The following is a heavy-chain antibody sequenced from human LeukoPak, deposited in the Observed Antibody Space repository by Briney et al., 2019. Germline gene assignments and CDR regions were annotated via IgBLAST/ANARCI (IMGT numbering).Heavy chain of an antibody. CDR1: GGTFSSYA. J-gene: IGHJ4*02. CDR2: IIPIFGTA. V-gene: IGHV1-69*05. D-gene: IGHD4-17*01. CDR3: ARAGEQIGYYFDY. Sequence: SVKVSCKASGGTFSSYAISWVRQAPGQGLEWMGGIIPIFGTANYAQKFQGRVKITTDESTSSAYMELSSLRSEDTAVYYCARAGEQIGYYFDYWGQGTLATVSS.